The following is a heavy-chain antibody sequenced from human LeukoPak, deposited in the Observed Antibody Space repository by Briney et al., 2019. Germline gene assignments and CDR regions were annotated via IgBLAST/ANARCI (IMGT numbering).Heavy chain of an antibody. V-gene: IGHV3-23*01. CDR1: GLTFSSYA. D-gene: IGHD3-22*01. CDR3: AKDRGGFYQPEEFDY. CDR2: ISGRGGST. Sequence: GGSLRLSCAASGLTFSSYAMSWDRQAPGKGLEWVSAISGRGGSTYYADSVKGRFTISRDNSKNTLYLQMNSLRAEDTAVYYCAKDRGGFYQPEEFDYWGQGTLVTVSS. J-gene: IGHJ4*02.